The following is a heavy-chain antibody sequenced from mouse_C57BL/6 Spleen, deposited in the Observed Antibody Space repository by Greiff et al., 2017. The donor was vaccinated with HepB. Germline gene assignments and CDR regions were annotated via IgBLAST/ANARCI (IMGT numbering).Heavy chain of an antibody. CDR2: ISDGGSYT. V-gene: IGHV5-4*01. CDR3: ARASAVVGYFDV. Sequence: EVQLVESGGGLVKPGGSLKLSCAASGFTFSSYAMSWVRQTPEKRLEWVATISDGGSYTYYPDNVKGRFTISRDNAKNNLYLQMSHLKSEDTAMYYCARASAVVGYFDVWGTGTTVTVSS. D-gene: IGHD1-1*01. J-gene: IGHJ1*03. CDR1: GFTFSSYA.